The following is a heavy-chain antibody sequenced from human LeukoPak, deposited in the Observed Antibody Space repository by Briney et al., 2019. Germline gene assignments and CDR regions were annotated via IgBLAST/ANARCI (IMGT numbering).Heavy chain of an antibody. Sequence: ASVKVSCKASGYTFTSYAMNWVRQAPGQGLEWMGWINPNSGGTNYAQKFRGRVTMTRDTSISTAYMELSRLRSDDTAVYYCARSWRFCSGDSCYPIDYWGQGTLVTVSS. CDR1: GYTFTSYA. J-gene: IGHJ4*02. V-gene: IGHV1-2*02. D-gene: IGHD2-15*01. CDR3: ARSWRFCSGDSCYPIDY. CDR2: INPNSGGT.